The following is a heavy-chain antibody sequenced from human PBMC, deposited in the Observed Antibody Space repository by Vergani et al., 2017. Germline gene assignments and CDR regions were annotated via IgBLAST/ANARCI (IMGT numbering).Heavy chain of an antibody. V-gene: IGHV3-33*01. Sequence: QVQLVESGGGVVQPGRSLRLSCAASGFTFSSYGMHWVRQAPGKGLEWVAVIWYGGSNKYYADSVKGRLTISRDNSKNTLYLQMNSLRAEDTAVYYCAESYYDDSSGPGWGQGTLVTVSS. J-gene: IGHJ4*02. D-gene: IGHD3-22*01. CDR3: AESYYDDSSGPG. CDR1: GFTFSSYG. CDR2: IWYGGSNK.